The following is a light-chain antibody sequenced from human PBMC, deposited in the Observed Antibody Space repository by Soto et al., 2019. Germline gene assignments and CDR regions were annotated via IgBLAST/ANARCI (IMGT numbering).Light chain of an antibody. CDR3: QQYGSSGT. Sequence: EIVLTHSPGTLSLSPAERSTLSCRASQSVSNNYLAWYQQKPGQAPRLLIYGASNRATGIPDRFSGSGSGTDFTLTISRLEPEDFAVYYCQQYGSSGTFGQGTKVDIK. CDR2: GAS. CDR1: QSVSNNY. J-gene: IGKJ1*01. V-gene: IGKV3-20*01.